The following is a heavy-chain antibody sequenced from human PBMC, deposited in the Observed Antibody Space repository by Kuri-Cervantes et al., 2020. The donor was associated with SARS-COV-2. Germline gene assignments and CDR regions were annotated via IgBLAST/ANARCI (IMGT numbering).Heavy chain of an antibody. J-gene: IGHJ4*02. D-gene: IGHD3-3*01. Sequence: GESLKVSCAASGFTFSRYWMHWVRQAPGKGLVWVSRINSDGSSTSYADSVKGRFTISRDNAKNTLYLQMNSLRAEDTAVYYCARDIVTVDYDFWSGYYGPSYFDYWGQGTLVTVSS. CDR2: INSDGSST. CDR3: ARDIVTVDYDFWSGYYGPSYFDY. CDR1: GFTFSRYW. V-gene: IGHV3-74*01.